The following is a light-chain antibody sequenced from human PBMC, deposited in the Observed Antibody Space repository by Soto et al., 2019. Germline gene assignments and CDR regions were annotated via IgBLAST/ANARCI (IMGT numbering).Light chain of an antibody. J-gene: IGKJ1*01. CDR2: GAF. Sequence: EILMTQSPVTLSVSPGERATLSCRASQIVSSNLAWYQQKPGQAPSLLIYGAFTRATGIPARFSGTGSGTEFTLTISSLQSEDFALYYCQQYNDWPLTFGQGTKVEI. V-gene: IGKV3-15*01. CDR3: QQYNDWPLT. CDR1: QIVSSN.